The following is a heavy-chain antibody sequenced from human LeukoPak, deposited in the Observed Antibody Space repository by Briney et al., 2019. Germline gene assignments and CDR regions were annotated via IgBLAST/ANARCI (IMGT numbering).Heavy chain of an antibody. D-gene: IGHD3-3*01. Sequence: GGSLRLSCADSGLTLSSFDMSWVRQAPGKGLEWVSSISNIGGGTYYADSVKGRFTISRDNSKNMVYLQMNSLRVEDTAVYYCAKVDYDFRSGYYFHWGQGTLVSVSS. J-gene: IGHJ4*02. CDR2: ISNIGGGT. V-gene: IGHV3-23*01. CDR3: AKVDYDFRSGYYFH. CDR1: GLTLSSFD.